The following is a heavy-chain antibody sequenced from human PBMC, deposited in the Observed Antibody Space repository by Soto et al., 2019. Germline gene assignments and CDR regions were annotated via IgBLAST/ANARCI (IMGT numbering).Heavy chain of an antibody. Sequence: GASVKVSCKASGYTFTSYAMHWVRQAPGQRLEWMGWINAGNGNTKYSQKFQGRVTITRDTSASTAYMELSSPRSEDTAVYYCARTSGYRPGDMYWGQGTLVTVSS. D-gene: IGHD5-12*01. CDR3: ARTSGYRPGDMY. CDR2: INAGNGNT. V-gene: IGHV1-3*01. J-gene: IGHJ4*02. CDR1: GYTFTSYA.